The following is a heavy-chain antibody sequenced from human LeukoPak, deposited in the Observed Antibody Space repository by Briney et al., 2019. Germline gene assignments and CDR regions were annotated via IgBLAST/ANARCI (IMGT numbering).Heavy chain of an antibody. CDR2: IYYSGST. J-gene: IGHJ3*02. CDR1: GGSISSYY. D-gene: IGHD2-15*01. CDR3: ARDLLTVDAFDI. Sequence: SETLSLTCTVSGGSISSYYWSWIRQPPGKGPEWIGYIYYSGSTNYNPSLKSRVTISVDTSKNQFSLKLSSVTAADTAVYYCARDLLTVDAFDIWGQGTMVTVSS. V-gene: IGHV4-59*01.